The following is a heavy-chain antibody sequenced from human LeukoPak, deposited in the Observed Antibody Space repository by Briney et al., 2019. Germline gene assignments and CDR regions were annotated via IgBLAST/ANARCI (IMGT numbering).Heavy chain of an antibody. CDR1: GVSITTYY. V-gene: IGHV4-34*01. CDR2: INHSGST. CDR3: ARAGYSSSWFHYYYMDV. D-gene: IGHD6-13*01. J-gene: IGHJ6*03. Sequence: SETLSLTCTVSGVSITTYYWSWIRQPPGKGLEWIGEINHSGSTNYNPSLKSRVTISVDTSKNQFSLKLSSVTAADTAVYYCARAGYSSSWFHYYYMDVWGKGTTVTVSS.